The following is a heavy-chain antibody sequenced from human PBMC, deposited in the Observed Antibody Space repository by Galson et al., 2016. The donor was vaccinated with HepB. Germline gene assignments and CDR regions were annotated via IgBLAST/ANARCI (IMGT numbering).Heavy chain of an antibody. V-gene: IGHV3-11*06. Sequence: SLRLSCAASGFTFSDYYMSWIRQAPGKGLEWISYISRSSSYIIYADSVKGRFTISRDDAKNSLYLQMNSLRAEDTAVYYCAREGRGAYSNTIDSWGQETLVTVSS. CDR1: GFTFSDYY. D-gene: IGHD3-16*01. CDR2: ISRSSSYI. CDR3: AREGRGAYSNTIDS. J-gene: IGHJ4*02.